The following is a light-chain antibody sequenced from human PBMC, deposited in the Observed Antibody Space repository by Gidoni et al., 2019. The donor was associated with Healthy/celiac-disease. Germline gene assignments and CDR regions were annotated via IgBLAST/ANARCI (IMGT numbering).Light chain of an antibody. V-gene: IGKV3-20*01. CDR1: QSVSSSY. J-gene: IGKJ5*01. CDR2: GAS. CDR3: QQYGSLIT. Sequence: EIVLTQSPGTLSLSPGERATLSCRASQSVSSSYLALYQQKPGQAPRLLIYGASSRATGIPDRFSGSGSGTDFTLTISRLEPEDFAVYYCQQYGSLITFGQGTRLEIK.